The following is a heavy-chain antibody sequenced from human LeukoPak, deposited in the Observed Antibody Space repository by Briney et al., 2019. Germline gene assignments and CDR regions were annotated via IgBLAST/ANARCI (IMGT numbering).Heavy chain of an antibody. CDR2: IKTDGSQI. J-gene: IGHJ4*02. CDR3: AKDYHDSSGYFRVPHVFDY. Sequence: GGSLRLSCVASGFTFSSYWMTWVRQAPGKGLEWVANIKTDGSQIYYVDSVKGRFTISRDNAKNSLYLQMNSLRAEDTAVYYCAKDYHDSSGYFRVPHVFDYWGQGTLVTVSS. V-gene: IGHV3-7*01. CDR1: GFTFSSYW. D-gene: IGHD3-22*01.